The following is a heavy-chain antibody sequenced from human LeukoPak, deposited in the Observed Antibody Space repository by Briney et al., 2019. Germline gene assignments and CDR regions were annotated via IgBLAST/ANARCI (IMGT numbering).Heavy chain of an antibody. D-gene: IGHD2-2*01. Sequence: SETLSLTCAVYGGSFSGYHWSWIRQPAGKGLEWIGRIYTSGSTNYNPSLKSRVTMSVDTSKNQFSLKLSSVTAADTAVYYCARGPIVVVPAALGFAFHIWGQGTMVTVSS. CDR1: GGSFSGYH. V-gene: IGHV4-59*10. CDR3: ARGPIVVVPAALGFAFHI. J-gene: IGHJ3*02. CDR2: IYTSGST.